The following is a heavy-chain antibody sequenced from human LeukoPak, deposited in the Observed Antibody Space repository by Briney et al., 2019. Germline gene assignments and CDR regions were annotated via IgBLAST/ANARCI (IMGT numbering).Heavy chain of an antibody. CDR3: ASIDYYDFWSGYYPQYYFDY. Sequence: PGGSLRLSCAASGFTFSSYWMSWVRQAPGKGLEWVANIKQDGSEKYYVDSVKGRFTISRDNAKNSLYLQMNSLRAEDTAVYYCASIDYYDFWSGYYPQYYFDYWGQGTLVTVSS. D-gene: IGHD3-3*01. V-gene: IGHV3-7*01. J-gene: IGHJ4*02. CDR2: IKQDGSEK. CDR1: GFTFSSYW.